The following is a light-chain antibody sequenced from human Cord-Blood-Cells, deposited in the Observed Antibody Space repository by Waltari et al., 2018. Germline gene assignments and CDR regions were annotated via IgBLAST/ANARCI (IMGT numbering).Light chain of an antibody. J-gene: IGKJ3*01. V-gene: IGKV1-39*01. CDR2: AAS. CDR1: QSISSY. Sequence: DIQMTQSPSSLSASVGDRVTITCRASQSISSYVNWYQQKTVKAPKLLIYAASSLQSGVPSRFSGSGSGTDFTLTISSLQPQDFATYYCQQSYSTPFTFGPGTKVDIK. CDR3: QQSYSTPFT.